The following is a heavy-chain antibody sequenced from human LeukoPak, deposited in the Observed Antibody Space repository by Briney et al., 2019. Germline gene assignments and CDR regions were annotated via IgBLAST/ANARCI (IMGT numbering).Heavy chain of an antibody. J-gene: IGHJ4*02. CDR2: INPNSGGT. Sequence: ASVKVSCKASGYTFTGYYMHWVRQAPGQGLEWMGWINPNSGGTNYAQKFQGRATMTRDTSISTAYMELSRLRSDDTAVYYCARDDSGSYYFDYWGQGTLVTVSS. CDR1: GYTFTGYY. CDR3: ARDDSGSYYFDY. V-gene: IGHV1-2*02. D-gene: IGHD1-26*01.